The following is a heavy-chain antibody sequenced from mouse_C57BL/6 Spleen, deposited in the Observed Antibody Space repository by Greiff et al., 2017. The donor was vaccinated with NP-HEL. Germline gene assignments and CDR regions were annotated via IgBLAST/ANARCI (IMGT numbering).Heavy chain of an antibody. CDR2: IYPGDGDT. J-gene: IGHJ2*01. CDR1: GYAFSSSW. V-gene: IGHV1-82*01. CDR3: ARSGHFDY. Sequence: VQLQQSGPELVKPGASVKISCKASGYAFSSSWMNWVQQRPGKGLEWIGRIYPGDGDTNYNGKFKGKATLTADKSSSTAYMQLSSLASEDSAVYFCARSGHFDYWGQGTTLTVSS. D-gene: IGHD3-1*01.